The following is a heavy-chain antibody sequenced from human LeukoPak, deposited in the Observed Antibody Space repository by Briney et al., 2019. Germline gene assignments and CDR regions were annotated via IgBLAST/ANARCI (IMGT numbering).Heavy chain of an antibody. Sequence: PGRSLRLSCAASGFTFSSYGMHWVRQAPGKGLEWVAVISYDGSNKYYADSVKGRFTISRDNSKNTLYLQMNSLRAEDTAVYYCAKVQTTRYYYGMDVWGQGTTVTVSS. V-gene: IGHV3-30*18. CDR3: AKVQTTRYYYGMDV. D-gene: IGHD4-17*01. J-gene: IGHJ6*02. CDR2: ISYDGSNK. CDR1: GFTFSSYG.